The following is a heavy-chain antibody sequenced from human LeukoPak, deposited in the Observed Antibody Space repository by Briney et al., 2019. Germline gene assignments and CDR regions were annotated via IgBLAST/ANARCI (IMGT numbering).Heavy chain of an antibody. CDR3: ARALYDFWSGYYPGGY. Sequence: WASVKVSCKASGYTFTSYDINWVRQATGQGLEWMEWMNPNSGNTGYAQKFQGRVTMTRNTSISTAYMELSSLRSEDTAVYYCARALYDFWSGYYPGGYWGQGTLVTVSS. V-gene: IGHV1-8*01. D-gene: IGHD3-3*01. CDR2: MNPNSGNT. J-gene: IGHJ4*02. CDR1: GYTFTSYD.